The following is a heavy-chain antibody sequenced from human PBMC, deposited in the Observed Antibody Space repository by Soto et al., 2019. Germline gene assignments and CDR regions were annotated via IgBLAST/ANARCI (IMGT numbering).Heavy chain of an antibody. Sequence: ASVKVSCKASGYTFTSYGISWVRQAPGQGLEWMGWISAYNGNTNYAQKLQGRVTMTTDTSTSTAYMELRSLRSDDTAVYYCARHPASYSNWVLGYFDYWGQGTLVTVSS. J-gene: IGHJ4*02. CDR2: ISAYNGNT. V-gene: IGHV1-18*01. CDR1: GYTFTSYG. D-gene: IGHD4-4*01. CDR3: ARHPASYSNWVLGYFDY.